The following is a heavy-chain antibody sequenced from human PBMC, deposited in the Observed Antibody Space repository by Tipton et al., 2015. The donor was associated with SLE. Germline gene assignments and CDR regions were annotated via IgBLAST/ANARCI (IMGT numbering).Heavy chain of an antibody. D-gene: IGHD1-26*01. J-gene: IGHJ4*02. Sequence: SLRLSCAASGFTFSSYAMHWVRQAPGKGLEWVAVISYDGSNKYYADSVKGRFTISRDNSKNTLYLQMNSLRAEDTAVYYCAKENSGSLFDYWGQGTLVTVSS. V-gene: IGHV3-30-3*01. CDR2: ISYDGSNK. CDR1: GFTFSSYA. CDR3: AKENSGSLFDY.